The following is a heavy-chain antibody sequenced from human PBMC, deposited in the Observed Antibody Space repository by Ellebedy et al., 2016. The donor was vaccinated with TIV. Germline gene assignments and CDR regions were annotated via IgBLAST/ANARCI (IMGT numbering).Heavy chain of an antibody. CDR3: ARGVGLHHSYHFDY. CDR2: ISSGSSYI. CDR1: GFIFSDYT. D-gene: IGHD1-26*01. V-gene: IGHV3-21*01. J-gene: IGHJ4*02. Sequence: GESLKISCAASGFIFSDYTINWVRQAPGKGLEWVSSISSGSSYISYADSMTGRFTISRDNAKNSLYLQMNRLRDEDTAVYYCARGVGLHHSYHFDYWGQGTLVTVSS.